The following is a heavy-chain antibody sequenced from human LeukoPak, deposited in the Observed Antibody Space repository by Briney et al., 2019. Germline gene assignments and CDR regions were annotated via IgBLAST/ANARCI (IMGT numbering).Heavy chain of an antibody. CDR3: ARFAVAGSSNNWFDP. CDR1: GGSISSYY. V-gene: IGHV4-59*01. D-gene: IGHD6-19*01. CDR2: IYYSGST. Sequence: SETLSLTCTVSGGSISSYYWSWIRQPPGKGLEWIGYIYYSGSTNYNPSLKSRVTISVDTSKNQFSLKLSSVTAADTAVYYCARFAVAGSSNNWFDPWGQGTLVTVSS. J-gene: IGHJ5*02.